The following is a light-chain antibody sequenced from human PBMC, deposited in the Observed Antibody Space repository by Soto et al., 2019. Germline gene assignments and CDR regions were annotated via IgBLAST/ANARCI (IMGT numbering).Light chain of an antibody. Sequence: AIQMTQSPSSLSASVGDRVTITCRASQGIRNNLGWYQQKPGKAPNLLIYAASSLQSGVPSRFSGSGSGTDFTLTSSSLQPEDFATYYCLQDYNYPRTFGQGTKVEIK. J-gene: IGKJ1*01. CDR2: AAS. CDR1: QGIRNN. V-gene: IGKV1-6*01. CDR3: LQDYNYPRT.